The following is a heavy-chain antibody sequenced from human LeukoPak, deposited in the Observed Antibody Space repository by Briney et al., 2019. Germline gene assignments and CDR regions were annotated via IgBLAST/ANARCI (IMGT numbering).Heavy chain of an antibody. J-gene: IGHJ5*02. D-gene: IGHD3-22*01. CDR3: ARPYYYDSRIDP. Sequence: LQTLSLTCTVSGGSISSGDYYWSWIRQPPGKGLEWIAYMYYSGSTYYNPSLKSRVTMSADTSKNQLSLKLSSVTAADTAVYYCARPYYYDSRIDPWGQGILVTVSS. CDR1: GGSISSGDYY. V-gene: IGHV4-30-4*01. CDR2: MYYSGST.